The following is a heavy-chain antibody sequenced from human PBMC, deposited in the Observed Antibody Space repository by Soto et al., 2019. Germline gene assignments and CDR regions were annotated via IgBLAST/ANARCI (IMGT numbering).Heavy chain of an antibody. CDR3: AREVGATLNWFDP. J-gene: IGHJ5*02. CDR1: WGPFSSQS. Sequence: GASEKVSSKASWGPFSSQSINWVRQAPGQGLEWMGGIIPIFGTANYAQKFQGRVTITADESTSIAYMELSSLRSEDTAVYYCAREVGATLNWFDPWGQGTLVTVSS. CDR2: IIPIFGTA. D-gene: IGHD1-26*01. V-gene: IGHV1-69*13.